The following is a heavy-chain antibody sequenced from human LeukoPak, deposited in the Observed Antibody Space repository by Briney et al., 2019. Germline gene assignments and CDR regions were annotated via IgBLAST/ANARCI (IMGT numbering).Heavy chain of an antibody. J-gene: IGHJ4*02. Sequence: GGSLRLSCAASGFTFSSYAMHWVRQAPGKGLEWVAVISYDGSNKYYADSVKGRFTISRDNSKNTLYLQMNSLRAEDTAVYYCARLESSSWYADYWGQGTLVTASS. CDR2: ISYDGSNK. CDR3: ARLESSSWYADY. D-gene: IGHD6-13*01. CDR1: GFTFSSYA. V-gene: IGHV3-30*01.